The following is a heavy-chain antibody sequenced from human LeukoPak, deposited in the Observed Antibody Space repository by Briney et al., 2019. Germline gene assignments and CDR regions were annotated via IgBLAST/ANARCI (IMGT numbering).Heavy chain of an antibody. Sequence: GGSLRLSCAASGFTFNNAWMSWVRQAPGKGLEWVGRIKSKTDGGTTDYAAPVKGRFTISRDDSKNTLYLQMNSLRAEDTAVYYCAKDRIQLWYRYYFDYWGQGTLVTVSS. V-gene: IGHV3-15*01. CDR1: GFTFNNAW. D-gene: IGHD5-18*01. CDR2: IKSKTDGGTT. CDR3: AKDRIQLWYRYYFDY. J-gene: IGHJ4*02.